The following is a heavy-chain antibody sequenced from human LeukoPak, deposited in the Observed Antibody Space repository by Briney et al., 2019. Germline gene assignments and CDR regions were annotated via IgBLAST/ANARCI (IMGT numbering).Heavy chain of an antibody. V-gene: IGHV3-23*01. CDR1: GFTFSSYA. CDR3: APAAGTLGYFDY. CDR2: ISSSGSTI. D-gene: IGHD6-13*01. J-gene: IGHJ4*02. Sequence: GGSLRLSCAASGFTFSSYAMSWVRQAPGKGLEWVSYISSSGSTIYYADSVKGRFTISRDNSKNTLYLQMNSLRAEDTAVYYCAPAAGTLGYFDYWGQGTLVTVSS.